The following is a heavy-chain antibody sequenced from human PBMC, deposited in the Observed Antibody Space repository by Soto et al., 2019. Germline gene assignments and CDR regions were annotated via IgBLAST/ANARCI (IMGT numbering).Heavy chain of an antibody. Sequence: EAHLLESGGGLVQPGGSLRVSCTASGFNLSNYAMSWVRQVQGRGLEWISGISGSGGSTNYADSVKGRFTISRDKAENTLYLQMNSLRAEDTAVYYCASWDHPEGSLFFGPFDYWGQGALVTVSS. CDR3: ASWDHPEGSLFFGPFDY. V-gene: IGHV3-23*01. D-gene: IGHD3-10*01. CDR1: GFNLSNYA. CDR2: ISGSGGST. J-gene: IGHJ4*02.